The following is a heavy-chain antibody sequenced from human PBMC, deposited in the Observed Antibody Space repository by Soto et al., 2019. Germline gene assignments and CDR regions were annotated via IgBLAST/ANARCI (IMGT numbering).Heavy chain of an antibody. CDR2: ISCSGGST. V-gene: IGHV3-23*01. D-gene: IGHD2-2*01. Sequence: EVQVLESGGGLVQPGGSLRLSCVASGFTFTTYAMTWVRQAPGKGLEWVSIISCSGGSTHYADSVKGRFIISRDNSKNTLYLKMNGLRAEYTAVYYCAKTGFGRYCGSTSCVHFDYWGQGTLVTVSS. CDR1: GFTFTTYA. CDR3: AKTGFGRYCGSTSCVHFDY. J-gene: IGHJ4*02.